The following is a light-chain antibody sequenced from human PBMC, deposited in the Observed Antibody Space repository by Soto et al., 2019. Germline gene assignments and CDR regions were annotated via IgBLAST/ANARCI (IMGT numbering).Light chain of an antibody. V-gene: IGKV3-20*01. CDR3: QQYGSSPPVYT. CDR2: GAS. J-gene: IGKJ2*01. CDR1: QSVSSSY. Sequence: EIVLTQSPGTLSLSPGERATLSCRASQSVSSSYLAWYQQKPGQAPRLLIYGASSRATGIPDRFSVSGSGTDFTLTISRLEPEDFAVYYCQQYGSSPPVYTFGQGTKLEIK.